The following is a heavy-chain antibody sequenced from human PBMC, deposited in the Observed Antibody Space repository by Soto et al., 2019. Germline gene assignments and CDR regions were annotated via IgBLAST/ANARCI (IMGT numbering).Heavy chain of an antibody. Sequence: QVQLQESGPGLVKPSQTLSLTCTVSGGSISSGGYYWSWIRQHPGKGLEWIGYIYYSGSTYYNPSLKSRATILVDTSKNQCSLKLSSVTAADTAVYYCARDLLGSTSRELWFDPWGQGTLVTVSS. CDR1: GGSISSGGYY. CDR2: IYYSGST. D-gene: IGHD2-2*01. CDR3: ARDLLGSTSRELWFDP. J-gene: IGHJ5*02. V-gene: IGHV4-31*03.